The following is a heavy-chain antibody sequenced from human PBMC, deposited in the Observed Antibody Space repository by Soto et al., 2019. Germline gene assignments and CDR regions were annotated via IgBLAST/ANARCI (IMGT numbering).Heavy chain of an antibody. CDR3: AGRIPLAGPYGAFDI. Sequence: QVQLVESGGGVVQPGRSLRVSCATSGFTFSNFAMHWVRQAPGKGLEWVATISYDGSTEHYADSLKGRFTISRDNSKNKLYLQMDGPRAEDKALYYCAGRIPLAGPYGAFDIWGQGTMVTVSS. J-gene: IGHJ3*02. V-gene: IGHV3-30*03. D-gene: IGHD6-13*01. CDR1: GFTFSNFA. CDR2: ISYDGSTE.